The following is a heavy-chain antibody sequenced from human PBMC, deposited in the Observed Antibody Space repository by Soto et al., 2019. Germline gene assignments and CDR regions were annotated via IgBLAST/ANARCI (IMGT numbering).Heavy chain of an antibody. J-gene: IGHJ6*02. Sequence: SETLSVKCAVYGGCFSGYYWSWIRQPPGKGLEWIGEINHSGSTNYNPSLKSRVTISVDTSKNQFSLKLSSVTAADTAVYYCARVGRTYFDWPVLNLGLGRKKNNYGMDVWGQGTTVTVSS. CDR1: GGCFSGYY. V-gene: IGHV4-34*01. CDR3: ARVGRTYFDWPVLNLGLGRKKNNYGMDV. D-gene: IGHD3-9*01. CDR2: INHSGST.